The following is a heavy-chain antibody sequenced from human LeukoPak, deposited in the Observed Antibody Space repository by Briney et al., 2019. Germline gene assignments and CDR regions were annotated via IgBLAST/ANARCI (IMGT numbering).Heavy chain of an antibody. Sequence: GGSRRLSCPASGLTFSSYEMNWVRQAPGKGLEWDSYISSSGSTIYYADSVKGRFTISRDNAKNSLYLQMNSLRAEDTAVYYCAELGITMIGGVWGKGTTVTISS. CDR3: AELGITMIGGV. V-gene: IGHV3-48*03. D-gene: IGHD3-10*02. J-gene: IGHJ6*04. CDR1: GLTFSSYE. CDR2: ISSSGSTI.